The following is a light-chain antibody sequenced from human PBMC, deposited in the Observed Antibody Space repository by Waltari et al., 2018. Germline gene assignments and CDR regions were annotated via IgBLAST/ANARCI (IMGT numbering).Light chain of an antibody. V-gene: IGLV4-60*03. CDR1: SGHSTYI. Sequence: QPVLTQSSSASASLGSSVKLTCTLSSGHSTYIIAWHQQQPGRAPRYLMKLEGSGSYNKGSGVPDRFSGSSSGADRYLTISNLQSEDEADYYCETSDSNIPVFGGGTKLTVL. CDR2: LEGSGSY. J-gene: IGLJ3*02. CDR3: ETSDSNIPV.